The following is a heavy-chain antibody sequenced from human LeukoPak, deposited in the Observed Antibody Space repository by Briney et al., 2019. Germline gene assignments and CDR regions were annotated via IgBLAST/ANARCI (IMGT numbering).Heavy chain of an antibody. CDR1: GFTFSSYA. CDR3: ARDSGPFYDYVWGTYHFDY. V-gene: IGHV3-30-3*01. CDR2: ISYDGSNK. J-gene: IGHJ4*02. D-gene: IGHD3-16*02. Sequence: GRSLRLSCAASGFTFSSYAMHWVRQAPGKGLEWVAVISYDGSNKYYADSVKGRFTISRDNSKNTLYLQMNSLRAEDTAVYYCARDSGPFYDYVWGTYHFDYWGQGTLVTVSS.